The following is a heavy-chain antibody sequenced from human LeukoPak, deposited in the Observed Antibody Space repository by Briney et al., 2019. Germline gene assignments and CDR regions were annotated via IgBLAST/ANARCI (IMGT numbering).Heavy chain of an antibody. CDR2: ISSSSSTI. Sequence: GGSLRLSCAASGFTFSSYSMNWVRQAPGKGLEWVSYISSSSSTIYYADSVKGRFTISRDNAKNSLYLQMNSLRAEDTAVYYCARDRGVPRTYKAAAGTGSHDYWGQGTLVTVSS. CDR3: ARDRGVPRTYKAAAGTGSHDY. J-gene: IGHJ4*02. V-gene: IGHV3-48*04. D-gene: IGHD6-13*01. CDR1: GFTFSSYS.